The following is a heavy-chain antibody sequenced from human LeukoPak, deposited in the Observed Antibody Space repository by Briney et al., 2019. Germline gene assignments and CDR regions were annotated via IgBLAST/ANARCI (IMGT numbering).Heavy chain of an antibody. CDR3: ARGLYSGSHPTDY. Sequence: SETLSLTCTVSGGSISSYYWSWIRQPPGKGLEWIGYIYYSGSTNYNPSLKSRVTISVDTSKNQFSLKLSSVTAADTAVYYCARGLYSGSHPTDYWGQGTLVTVSP. CDR1: GGSISSYY. V-gene: IGHV4-59*01. J-gene: IGHJ4*02. D-gene: IGHD1-26*01. CDR2: IYYSGST.